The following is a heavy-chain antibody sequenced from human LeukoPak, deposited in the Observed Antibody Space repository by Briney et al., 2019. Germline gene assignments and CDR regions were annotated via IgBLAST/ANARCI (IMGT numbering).Heavy chain of an antibody. J-gene: IGHJ6*02. CDR3: ARVPFSTSGTRYYYYGMDV. Sequence: SETLSLTCTVSGGSITSGEHYCSWIRQPPGKGLEWIGEINHSGSTNYNPSLKSRVTISVDTSKNQFSLKLSSVTAADTAVYYCARVPFSTSGTRYYYYGMDVWGQGTTVTVSS. V-gene: IGHV4-34*01. D-gene: IGHD1-1*01. CDR1: GGSITSGEHY. CDR2: INHSGST.